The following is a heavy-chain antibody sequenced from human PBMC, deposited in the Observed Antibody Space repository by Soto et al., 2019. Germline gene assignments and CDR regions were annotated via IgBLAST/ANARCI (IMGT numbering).Heavy chain of an antibody. CDR3: AKDRGSGYSGYDLNSGFDY. CDR1: GFTFSSYG. V-gene: IGHV3-30*18. CDR2: ISYDGSNK. J-gene: IGHJ4*02. Sequence: GGSLRLSCAASGFTFSSYGMHWVRQAPGKGLEWVAVISYDGSNKYYADSVKGRFTISRDNSKNTLYLQMNSLRAEDTAVYYCAKDRGSGYSGYDLNSGFDYWGQGTLVTVSS. D-gene: IGHD5-12*01.